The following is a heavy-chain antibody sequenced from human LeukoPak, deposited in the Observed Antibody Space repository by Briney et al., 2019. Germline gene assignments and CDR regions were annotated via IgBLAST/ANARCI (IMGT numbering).Heavy chain of an antibody. J-gene: IGHJ4*02. CDR1: GGSISSYY. D-gene: IGHD3-16*02. Sequence: SETLSLTCTVSGGSISSYYWSWIRQPPGKGLEWIGYIYYSGSTNYNPSLKSRVTISVDTSKNQFSLKLSSVTAADTAVYYCARAAYDYVWGSYRYDPYYFDYWGQGTLVTVSS. CDR2: IYYSGST. CDR3: ARAAYDYVWGSYRYDPYYFDY. V-gene: IGHV4-59*12.